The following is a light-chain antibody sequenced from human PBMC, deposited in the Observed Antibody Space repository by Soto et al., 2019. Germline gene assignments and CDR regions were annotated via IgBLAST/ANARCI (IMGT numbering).Light chain of an antibody. CDR2: EVS. V-gene: IGLV2-14*01. CDR3: SSYTSSTTQV. Sequence: QCPLTQPASVSGSPGQSITISCTGTTSDVGGYNYVSWYQQHPGKAPKLMIYEVSNRPSGVSNRFSGSKSGNTASLTISGLQAEDEADYYCSSYTSSTTQVFGTGTKV. CDR1: TSDVGGYNY. J-gene: IGLJ1*01.